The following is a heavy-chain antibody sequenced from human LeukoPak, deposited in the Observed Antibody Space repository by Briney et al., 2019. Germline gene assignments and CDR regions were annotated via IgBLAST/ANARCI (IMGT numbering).Heavy chain of an antibody. D-gene: IGHD1-26*01. CDR3: AKRESYSGEFDY. V-gene: IGHV3-23*01. J-gene: IGHJ4*02. CDR1: GFTFSSYA. CDR2: ISGSGGST. Sequence: GGSLRLSCAASGFTFSSYAMSWVRQAPGKGLEWVTAISGSGGSTYYADSVKGRFTISRDNSKNTLYLQMNSLRAEDTAVYYCAKRESYSGEFDYWGQGTLVTVSS.